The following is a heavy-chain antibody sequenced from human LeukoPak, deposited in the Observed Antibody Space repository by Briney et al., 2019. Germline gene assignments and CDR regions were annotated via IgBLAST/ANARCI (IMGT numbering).Heavy chain of an antibody. Sequence: SVKVSCKASGGTFSSYAISWVRQAPGQGLEWMGGIIPIFGTAIYAQKFQGRVTITADESTSTAYMELSSLRSEDTAVYYCARDYYGSGSNMDYWGQGTLVTVSS. CDR3: ARDYYGSGSNMDY. V-gene: IGHV1-69*13. J-gene: IGHJ4*02. CDR1: GGTFSSYA. CDR2: IIPIFGTA. D-gene: IGHD3-10*01.